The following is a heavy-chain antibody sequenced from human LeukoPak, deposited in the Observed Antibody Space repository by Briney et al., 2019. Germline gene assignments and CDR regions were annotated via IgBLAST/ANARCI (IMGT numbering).Heavy chain of an antibody. J-gene: IGHJ3*02. D-gene: IGHD3-10*01. CDR1: GFTFSSYA. Sequence: GGSLRLSCAASGFTFSSYAMHWVRQAPGKGLEWVAVISYDGSNKYYADSVKGRFTISRDNSKNTLYLQMNSLRAEDTAVYYCARVLKYYYGSGSYRNAFDIWGQGTMVTVSS. CDR2: ISYDGSNK. CDR3: ARVLKYYYGSGSYRNAFDI. V-gene: IGHV3-30-3*01.